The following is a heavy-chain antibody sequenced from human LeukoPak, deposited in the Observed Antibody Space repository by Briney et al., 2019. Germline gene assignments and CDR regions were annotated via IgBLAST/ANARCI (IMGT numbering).Heavy chain of an antibody. D-gene: IGHD6-19*01. V-gene: IGHV1-3*01. CDR3: ARGSTSDWPLDH. CDR1: GGTFSSYA. CDR2: IDADNGDT. J-gene: IGHJ4*02. Sequence: GASVKVSCKASGGTFSSYAISWVRQAPGQRFEWMGWIDADNGDTRYSQNFQGRVTITKDTSASTVYLELSSLRSEDTAVYYCARGSTSDWPLDHWGQETLVTISS.